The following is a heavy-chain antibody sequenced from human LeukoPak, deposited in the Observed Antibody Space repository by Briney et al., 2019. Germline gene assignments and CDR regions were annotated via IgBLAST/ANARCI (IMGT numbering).Heavy chain of an antibody. CDR3: ARHVPRGRSDFDC. Sequence: PGGSLRLSCAVSGFTFANLWMAWVRQGPGQGLVWGANIENDRDAKSYVESVKGRVTVSRDNARASLYLQMDSLRVEDTAVYYCARHVPRGRSDFDCWGQGALVTVSS. V-gene: IGHV3-7*01. CDR1: GFTFANLW. CDR2: IENDRDAK. J-gene: IGHJ4*02. D-gene: IGHD5-12*01.